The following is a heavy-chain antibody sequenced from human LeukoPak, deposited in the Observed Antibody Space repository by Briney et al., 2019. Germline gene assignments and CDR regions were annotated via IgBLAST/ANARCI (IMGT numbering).Heavy chain of an antibody. CDR3: ARGTVTTMYFDF. CDR1: GGSISSYH. CDR2: IYYTGST. J-gene: IGHJ4*01. Sequence: KPSETLSLTCTVSGGSISSYHWSWIRQPPGKGLEWIGYIYYTGSTNYNPSLKSRVTISVDTSKNQFSLKLGSVTAADTAVYYCARGTVTTMYFDFWGHGTLVTVSS. D-gene: IGHD4-17*01. V-gene: IGHV4-59*01.